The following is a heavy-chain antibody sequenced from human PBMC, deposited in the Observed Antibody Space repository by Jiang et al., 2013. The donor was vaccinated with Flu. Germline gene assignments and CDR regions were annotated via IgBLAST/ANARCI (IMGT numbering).Heavy chain of an antibody. CDR1: GGSISSYY. V-gene: IGHV4-59*01. CDR2: IYYSGST. Sequence: LLKPSETLSLTCTVSGGSISSYYWSWIRQPPGKGLEWIGYIYYSGSTNYNPSLKSRVTISVDTSKNQFSLKLSSVTAADTAVYYCARDQERGFGGVYYYYGMDVWGQGTTVTVSS. CDR3: ARDQERGFGGVYYYYGMDV. D-gene: IGHD3-16*01. J-gene: IGHJ6*02.